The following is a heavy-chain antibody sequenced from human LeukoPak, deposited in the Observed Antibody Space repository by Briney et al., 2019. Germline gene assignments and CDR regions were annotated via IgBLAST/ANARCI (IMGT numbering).Heavy chain of an antibody. J-gene: IGHJ5*02. Sequence: YPGGSLRLSCAASGFTFSRYWMTWVRQAPGKGLEWVANIKQDGSEKYYVDSVKGRFTISRDNAKNSLYLQMNSLRAEDTAVYYCAREYGSGSYYRFDPWGQGTLVTVSS. CDR3: AREYGSGSYYRFDP. V-gene: IGHV3-7*01. D-gene: IGHD3-10*01. CDR2: IKQDGSEK. CDR1: GFTFSRYW.